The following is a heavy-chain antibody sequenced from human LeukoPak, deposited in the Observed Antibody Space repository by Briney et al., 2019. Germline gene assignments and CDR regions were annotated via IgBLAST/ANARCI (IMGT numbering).Heavy chain of an antibody. J-gene: IGHJ4*02. Sequence: HSGGXXXLSCAASGFTFSSYAMSWVRQAPGKGLEWVSAISGSGGSTYYADSGKGRFTISRDNSKNTLYLQMNSLRAEDTAVYYCAKGYYDYVWGSYYFDYWGQGILVTVSS. D-gene: IGHD3-16*01. V-gene: IGHV3-23*01. CDR1: GFTFSSYA. CDR2: ISGSGGST. CDR3: AKGYYDYVWGSYYFDY.